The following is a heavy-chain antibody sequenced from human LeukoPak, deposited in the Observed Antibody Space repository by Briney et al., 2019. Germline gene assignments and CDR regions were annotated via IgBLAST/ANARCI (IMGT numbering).Heavy chain of an antibody. V-gene: IGHV4-30-4*01. CDR3: ARDRSGYDRAFDI. D-gene: IGHD3-22*01. CDR2: IYYSGST. CDR1: GGSISSGDYY. Sequence: PSETLSLTCTVSGGSISSGDYYGRWVRQPPGKGLGWIGYIYYSGSTYYNPSLKSRVTISVDTSKNQFSLKLSSVTAADTAVYYCARDRSGYDRAFDIWGQGTMVTVSS. J-gene: IGHJ3*02.